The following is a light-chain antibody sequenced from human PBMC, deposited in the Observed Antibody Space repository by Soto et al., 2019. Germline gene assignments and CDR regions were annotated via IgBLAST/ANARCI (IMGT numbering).Light chain of an antibody. CDR3: AVWDDSLSGVV. J-gene: IGLJ3*02. Sequence: QTVVTQPPSASGTPGQTVTISSSGSSSNIGSNYVFWYQHLPGTAPKLHIYGNNQRPSGVPDRFSGSRSGTSASLAISGLRPEDEADYYCAVWDDSLSGVVFGGGTEVTVL. V-gene: IGLV1-47*01. CDR2: GNN. CDR1: SSNIGSNY.